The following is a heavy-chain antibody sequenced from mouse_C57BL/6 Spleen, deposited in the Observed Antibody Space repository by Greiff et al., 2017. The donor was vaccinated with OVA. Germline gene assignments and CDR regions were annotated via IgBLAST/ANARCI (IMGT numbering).Heavy chain of an antibody. D-gene: IGHD1-1*01. Sequence: QVQLQQPGAELVKPGASVKMSCKASGYTFTSYWITWVKQRPGQGLEWIGDIYPGSGSTNYNEKFKSKATLTVDTSSSTAYMQLSSLTSEDSAVYYYARDYYGSSLYAMDYWGQGTSVTVSS. CDR1: GYTFTSYW. CDR2: IYPGSGST. CDR3: ARDYYGSSLYAMDY. J-gene: IGHJ4*01. V-gene: IGHV1-55*01.